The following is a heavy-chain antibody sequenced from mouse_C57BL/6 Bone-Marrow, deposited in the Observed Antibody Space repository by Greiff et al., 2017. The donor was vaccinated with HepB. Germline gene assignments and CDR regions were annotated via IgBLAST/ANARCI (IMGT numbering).Heavy chain of an antibody. V-gene: IGHV1-15*01. CDR2: IDPETGGT. Sequence: VHLVESGAELVRPGASVTLSCKASGYTFTDYEMHWVKQTPVHGLEWIGAIDPETGGTAYNQKFKGKAILTADKSSSTAYMELRSLTSEDSAVYYCTRLIYYYGSSPFAYWGQGTLVTVSA. J-gene: IGHJ3*01. D-gene: IGHD1-1*01. CDR3: TRLIYYYGSSPFAY. CDR1: GYTFTDYE.